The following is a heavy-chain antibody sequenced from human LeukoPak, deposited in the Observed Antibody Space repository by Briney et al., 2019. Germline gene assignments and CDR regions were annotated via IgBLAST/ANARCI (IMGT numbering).Heavy chain of an antibody. CDR3: ARGVGSGSYSAFDY. D-gene: IGHD1-26*01. V-gene: IGHV4-39*07. CDR1: GGSISSSSYY. CDR2: IYYSGST. Sequence: KPSETLSLTCTASGGSISSSSYYWGWIRQPPGKGLEWIGSIYYSGSTYYNPSLKSRVTISVDTSKNQFSLKLSSVTAADTAVYYCARGVGSGSYSAFDYWGQGTLVTVSS. J-gene: IGHJ4*02.